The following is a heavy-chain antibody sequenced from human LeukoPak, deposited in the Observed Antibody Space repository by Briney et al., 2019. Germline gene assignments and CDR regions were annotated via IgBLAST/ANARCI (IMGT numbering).Heavy chain of an antibody. Sequence: SGGSLRLSCVASGFTFKSYGMHWVRQAPGKGLEWVAVISHDGSNKYYADSVKGRFTISRDNSKNTLYLQMNSLRAEDTAVYYCAKKLRGRCSSTSCYGFDYWGQGTLVTVSS. J-gene: IGHJ4*02. V-gene: IGHV3-30*18. CDR3: AKKLRGRCSSTSCYGFDY. CDR1: GFTFKSYG. D-gene: IGHD2-2*01. CDR2: ISHDGSNK.